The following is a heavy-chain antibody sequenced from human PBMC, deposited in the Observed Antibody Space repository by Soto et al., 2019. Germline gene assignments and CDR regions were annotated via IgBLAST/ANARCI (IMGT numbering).Heavy chain of an antibody. Sequence: GSLRLSCVASGFAFSTYGMSWVRQAPGQGLEWVSAINAGGRSAYYADSVKGRFIISRDNSKNALFLQMNSLRAEDTAVYYCAKDRGCSSATCYQADWGQGRLVTVSS. V-gene: IGHV3-23*01. J-gene: IGHJ4*02. D-gene: IGHD2-2*01. CDR2: INAGGRSA. CDR3: AKDRGCSSATCYQAD. CDR1: GFAFSTYG.